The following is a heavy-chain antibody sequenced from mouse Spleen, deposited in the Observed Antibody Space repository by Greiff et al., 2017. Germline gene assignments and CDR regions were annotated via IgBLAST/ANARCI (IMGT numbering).Heavy chain of an antibody. CDR2: INPGSGGT. CDR1: GYAFTNYL. V-gene: IGHV1-54*01. Sequence: VQLQQSGAELVRPGTSVKVSCKASGYAFTNYLIEWVKQRPGQGLEWIGVINPGSGGTNYNEKFKGKATLTADKSSSTAYMQLSSLTSEDSAVYFCARAYGDGYSDWYFDVWGAGTTVTVSS. D-gene: IGHD2-3*01. J-gene: IGHJ1*01. CDR3: ARAYGDGYSDWYFDV.